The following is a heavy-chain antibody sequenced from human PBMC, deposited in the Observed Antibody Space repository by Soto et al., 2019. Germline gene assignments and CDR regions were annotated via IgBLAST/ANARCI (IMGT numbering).Heavy chain of an antibody. CDR1: GFTFSIYA. J-gene: IGHJ4*02. V-gene: IGHV3-23*01. CDR2: ISGSGGST. Sequence: EVQLLESGGGLEQPGGSLRLSCAASGFTFSIYAMSWVRQAPGKGLEWVSAISGSGGSTYYADSVKGRFTISRDNSKNTLFLQLNTLRDEDTAVYYCAKAYCSSPSCMSPFDYWGQGTLVTVSS. CDR3: AKAYCSSPSCMSPFDY. D-gene: IGHD2-2*01.